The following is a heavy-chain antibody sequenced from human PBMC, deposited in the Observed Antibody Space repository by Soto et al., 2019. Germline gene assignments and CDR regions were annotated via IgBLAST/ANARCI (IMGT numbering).Heavy chain of an antibody. CDR2: IYYSGTT. J-gene: IGHJ6*02. CDR3: AASCVACGGFNYYGMDV. V-gene: IGHV4-31*03. D-gene: IGHD2-21*01. CDR1: GGSISSGGYY. Sequence: QVQLQESGPGLVKPSQTLSLTCTVSGGSISSGGYYWYWIRQHPGKGLEWIGYIYYSGTTYYNPSLKSRVTISVDTCKNQFSLELGSVTAADTAVYYCAASCVACGGFNYYGMDVWGQGTTVTVSS.